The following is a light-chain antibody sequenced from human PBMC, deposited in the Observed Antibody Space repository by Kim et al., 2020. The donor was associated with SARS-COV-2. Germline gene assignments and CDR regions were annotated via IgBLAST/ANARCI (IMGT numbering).Light chain of an antibody. J-gene: IGLJ3*02. Sequence: PEKADTMTCEGKNMEAKSVHWYQRKPGQAPVRLIYNDNDRPSGIPERFSGSNAGNTATLTISRVEAGDEADYSCEVWDRSRDHPVFGGGTRLTVL. CDR2: NDN. V-gene: IGLV3-21*04. CDR1: NMEAKS. CDR3: EVWDRSRDHPV.